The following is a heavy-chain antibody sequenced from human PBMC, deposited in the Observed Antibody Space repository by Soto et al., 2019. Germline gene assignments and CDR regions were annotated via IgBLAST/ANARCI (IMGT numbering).Heavy chain of an antibody. V-gene: IGHV1-18*01. Sequence: GXSVKVSCKASGYIFINYGITWVRQAPVQGLEWMGWISGYNGNTKYADKLQGRVTMTTDTSTTTAYMELRSLRSDDTAVYYCARDEVPAANWLDRWGQGTLVTVSS. D-gene: IGHD2-2*01. CDR2: ISGYNGNT. J-gene: IGHJ5*02. CDR1: GYIFINYG. CDR3: ARDEVPAANWLDR.